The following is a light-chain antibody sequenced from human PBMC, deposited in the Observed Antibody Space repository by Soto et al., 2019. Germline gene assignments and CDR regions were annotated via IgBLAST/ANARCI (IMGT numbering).Light chain of an antibody. CDR2: KTS. V-gene: IGKV1-5*03. Sequence: IQMTQSPSTLSASVGDTVTITCRASESIYSWLAWYKQIPGKAPQLLIYKTSTLQGGVPSRFSGSGSGAEYTLPISSLQPDDFATDCCQEYNTNCRPFGQGT. CDR3: QEYNTNCRP. J-gene: IGKJ1*01. CDR1: ESIYSW.